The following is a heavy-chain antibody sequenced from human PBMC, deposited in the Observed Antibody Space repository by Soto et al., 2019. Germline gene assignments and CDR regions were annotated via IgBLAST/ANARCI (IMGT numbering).Heavy chain of an antibody. V-gene: IGHV1-69*01. CDR1: GGTFSSYA. J-gene: IGHJ4*02. D-gene: IGHD2-15*01. CDR2: IIPIFGTA. CDR3: AREGRNYGGSYRPYFDY. Sequence: QVPLVQSGAEVKKPGSSVKVSCKASGGTFSSYAISWVRQAPGQGLEWMGGIIPIFGTANYAQKFQGRVTITADESTSTAYMELSSLRSEDTAVYYCAREGRNYGGSYRPYFDYWGQGTLVTVSS.